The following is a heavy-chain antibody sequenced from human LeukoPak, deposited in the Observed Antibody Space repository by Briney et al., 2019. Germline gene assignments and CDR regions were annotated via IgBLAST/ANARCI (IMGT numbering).Heavy chain of an antibody. D-gene: IGHD4-17*01. J-gene: IGHJ6*03. Sequence: GGSLRLSCAASGFTFSSYEMNWVRQAPGKGLEWVSYISSSGSTIYYADAVKGLFTISRDNSKNTLYLQMNSLRAEDTAVYYCAKDGSDYGAYTFPDYYYYYMDVWGKGTTVTVSS. CDR1: GFTFSSYE. V-gene: IGHV3-48*03. CDR3: AKDGSDYGAYTFPDYYYYYMDV. CDR2: ISSSGSTI.